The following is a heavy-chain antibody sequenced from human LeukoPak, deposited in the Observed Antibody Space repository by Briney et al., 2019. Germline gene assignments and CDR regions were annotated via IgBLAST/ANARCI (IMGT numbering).Heavy chain of an antibody. D-gene: IGHD2-8*01. J-gene: IGHJ3*02. Sequence: GGSLRLSCAASGFTFSSYAMHWVRQAPGKGLEWVALISYDESNTFYADSVKGRFTISRDNSKNTLYLQMNSLRVEDTAVYYCARAPGYCTNGVCDAYAFDIWGQGTMVIVSS. V-gene: IGHV3-30*04. CDR2: ISYDESNT. CDR1: GFTFSSYA. CDR3: ARAPGYCTNGVCDAYAFDI.